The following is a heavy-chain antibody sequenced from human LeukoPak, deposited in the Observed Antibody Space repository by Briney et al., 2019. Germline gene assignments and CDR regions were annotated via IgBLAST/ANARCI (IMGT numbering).Heavy chain of an antibody. Sequence: PGGSLRLSCAASGFTFSSYGMHWVRQAPGKGLEWVAVISYDGSNKYYADSVKGRFTISRDNSKNTLYLQMNSLRAEDTAVYYCARRGDGYSAFDYWGQGTLVTVSS. V-gene: IGHV3-30*03. D-gene: IGHD5-24*01. CDR1: GFTFSSYG. CDR2: ISYDGSNK. J-gene: IGHJ4*02. CDR3: ARRGDGYSAFDY.